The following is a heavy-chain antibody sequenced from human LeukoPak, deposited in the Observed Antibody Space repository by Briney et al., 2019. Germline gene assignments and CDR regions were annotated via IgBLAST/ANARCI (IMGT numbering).Heavy chain of an antibody. J-gene: IGHJ4*02. CDR1: GFTVSSNY. Sequence: PGGSLRLSCAASGFTVSSNYMSWVRQAPGKGLEWVSVIYSGGSTYYADSVKGRFTISRDNSKNTLYLQMNSLRAEDTAVYYCAKDLGPYSSTPDYWGQGTLVTVSS. CDR3: AKDLGPYSSTPDY. CDR2: IYSGGST. D-gene: IGHD6-13*01. V-gene: IGHV3-66*01.